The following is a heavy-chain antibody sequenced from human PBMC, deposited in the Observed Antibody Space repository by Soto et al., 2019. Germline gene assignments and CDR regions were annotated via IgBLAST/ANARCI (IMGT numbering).Heavy chain of an antibody. J-gene: IGHJ4*02. CDR3: ALRSMAVVPEY. D-gene: IGHD3-22*01. CDR2: LYYGRSA. Sequence: QVQLQESGPGLLQPSETLALYYAVSGDSISSYYCMWIRQPPGKGLESIGYLYYGRSANYNPSLKSRVTLSVDTSTNQCSLTLSSMTSADTAVYYCALRSMAVVPEYWGQGTLVTVSS. V-gene: IGHV4-59*01. CDR1: GDSISSYY.